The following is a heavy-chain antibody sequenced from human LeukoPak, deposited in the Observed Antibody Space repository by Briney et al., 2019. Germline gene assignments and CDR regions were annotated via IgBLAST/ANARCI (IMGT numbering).Heavy chain of an antibody. V-gene: IGHV4-59*08. D-gene: IGHD5-12*01. Sequence: PSETLSLTCTVSGGSISSYYWSWIRQPPGKGLEWIGYIYYSGSTNYNPSLKSRVTISVDTSKNQFSLKLSSVTAADTAVYYCARTVATNSDFDYWGQGTLVTVSS. CDR3: ARTVATNSDFDY. CDR1: GGSISSYY. CDR2: IYYSGST. J-gene: IGHJ4*02.